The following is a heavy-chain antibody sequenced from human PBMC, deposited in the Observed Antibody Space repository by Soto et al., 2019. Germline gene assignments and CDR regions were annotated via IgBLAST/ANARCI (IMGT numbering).Heavy chain of an antibody. Sequence: GGSLRLSCAASGFTFSSYSMNWVRQAPGKGLEWVSYISSSSSTIYYADSVKGRFTISRDNAKNSLYLQTNSLRDEDTAVYYCARDRGDFYYWGQGTLVTVSS. D-gene: IGHD3-10*01. CDR3: ARDRGDFYY. J-gene: IGHJ4*02. CDR1: GFTFSSYS. V-gene: IGHV3-48*02. CDR2: ISSSSSTI.